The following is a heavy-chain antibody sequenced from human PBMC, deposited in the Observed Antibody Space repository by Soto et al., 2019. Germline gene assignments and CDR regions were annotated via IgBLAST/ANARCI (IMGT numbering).Heavy chain of an antibody. CDR2: INPNSGGT. V-gene: IGHV1-2*02. Sequence: ASVKVSCKASGYSFTGYYMQWVRQAPGQGLEWMGWINPNSGGTNYAQKFQGRVTMTRDTSISTAYMELSSLRSDDTAIYYCAREKQQMVPPPTFAIWGQGTMVTFSS. J-gene: IGHJ3*02. CDR3: AREKQQMVPPPTFAI. CDR1: GYSFTGYY. D-gene: IGHD6-13*01.